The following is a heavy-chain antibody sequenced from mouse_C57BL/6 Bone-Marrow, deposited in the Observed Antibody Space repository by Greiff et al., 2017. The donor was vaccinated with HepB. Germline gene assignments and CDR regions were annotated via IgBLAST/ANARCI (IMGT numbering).Heavy chain of an antibody. V-gene: IGHV1-26*01. CDR1: GYTFTDYY. Sequence: EVQLQQSGPELVKPGASVKISCKASGYTFTDYYMNWVKQSPGKSLEWIGDINPNNGGTCYNQKFKGKATLTVDKSSSTAYLELRSLTSEDSAVYYYARWTGTDAMDYWGQGTSVTAAS. CDR3: ARWTGTDAMDY. CDR2: INPNNGGT. J-gene: IGHJ4*01. D-gene: IGHD3-3*01.